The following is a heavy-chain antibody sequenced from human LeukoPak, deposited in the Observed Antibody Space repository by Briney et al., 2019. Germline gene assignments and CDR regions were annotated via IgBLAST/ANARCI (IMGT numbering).Heavy chain of an antibody. CDR2: ISSSSSYI. Sequence: PGGSLRLSCAASGFTFSSYSMNWVRQAPGKGLEWVSAISSSSSYIYYADSVKGRFTISRDNAKNSLYLQMNSLRAEDTAVYYCATGPFSAFAIWGQGTTLIVSS. J-gene: IGHJ3*02. CDR3: ATGPFSAFAI. V-gene: IGHV3-21*01. CDR1: GFTFSSYS. D-gene: IGHD1-14*01.